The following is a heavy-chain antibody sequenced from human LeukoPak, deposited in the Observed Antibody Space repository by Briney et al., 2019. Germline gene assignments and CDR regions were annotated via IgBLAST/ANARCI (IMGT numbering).Heavy chain of an antibody. D-gene: IGHD5-12*01. J-gene: IGHJ4*02. CDR3: AKGNSGYNSGYYYHFFDY. CDR2: IGGGGGT. CDR1: GFTFNTYA. V-gene: IGHV3-23*01. Sequence: GGSPRLSCAASGFTFNTYAMSWVRQAPGKGLEWVSSIGGGGGTYYADSLKGRFTISRDNSKNTLYLQMNSLRAEDTAVYYCAKGNSGYNSGYYYHFFDYWGQGTLVTVSS.